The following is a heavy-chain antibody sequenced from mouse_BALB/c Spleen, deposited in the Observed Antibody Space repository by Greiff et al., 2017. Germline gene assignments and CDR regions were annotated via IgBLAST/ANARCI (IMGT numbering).Heavy chain of an antibody. CDR1: GYSFTSYW. Sequence: QVQLQQPGAELVRPGASVKLSCKASGYSFTSYWMNWVKQRPGQGLEWIGMIHPSDSETRLNQKFKDKATLTVDKSSSTAYMQLSSPTSEDSAVYYCAILFITTVVATPSYFDYWGQGTTLTVSS. CDR3: AILFITTVVATPSYFDY. CDR2: IHPSDSET. D-gene: IGHD1-1*01. V-gene: IGHV1-74*01. J-gene: IGHJ2*01.